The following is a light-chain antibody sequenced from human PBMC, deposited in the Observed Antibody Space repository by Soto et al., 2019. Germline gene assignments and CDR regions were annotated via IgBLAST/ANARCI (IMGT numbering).Light chain of an antibody. J-gene: IGKJ5*01. Sequence: MSFSPGETATLSCTLYQGIDSYLAWFQQRPGQAPRLLIYKASNRAAGIPARFSGSGSGTDFTLIISRVEAEDFGVYYCQQGTNWPPFTFGQGTRLEIK. CDR2: KAS. CDR1: QGIDSY. CDR3: QQGTNWPPFT. V-gene: IGKV3-11*01.